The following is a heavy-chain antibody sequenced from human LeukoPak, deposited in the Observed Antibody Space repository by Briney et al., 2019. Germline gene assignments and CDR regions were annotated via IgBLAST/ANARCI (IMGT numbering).Heavy chain of an antibody. CDR3: AWAYDCWSGYSALYYFDY. V-gene: IGHV1-8*03. Sequence: ASLKVSCKASGYTFTSYDINSVPQSTGHRLEWLGWMNPTSGNTGYAPKFQCRVTITSNTTISTAYMELSSPRCEHTAVYYCAWAYDCWSGYSALYYFDYCGQGTLVTVSS. CDR2: MNPTSGNT. CDR1: GYTFTSYD. J-gene: IGHJ4*02. D-gene: IGHD3-3*01.